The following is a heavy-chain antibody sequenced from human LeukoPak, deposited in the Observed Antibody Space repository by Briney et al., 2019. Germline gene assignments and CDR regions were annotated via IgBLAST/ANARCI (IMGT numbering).Heavy chain of an antibody. Sequence: GGSLRLSCAASGFTFSSYGMHWVRQAPGKGLEWVAFIRYDGSNKYYADSAKGRFTISRDNSKNTLYLQMNSLRAEDTAVYYCAKRSFYDHYWYFDLWGRGTLVTVSS. J-gene: IGHJ2*01. D-gene: IGHD3-10*01. CDR3: AKRSFYDHYWYFDL. CDR1: GFTFSSYG. V-gene: IGHV3-30*02. CDR2: IRYDGSNK.